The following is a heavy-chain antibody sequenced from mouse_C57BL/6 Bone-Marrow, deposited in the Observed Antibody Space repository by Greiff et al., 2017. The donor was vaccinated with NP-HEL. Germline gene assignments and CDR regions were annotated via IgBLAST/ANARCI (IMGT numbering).Heavy chain of an antibody. V-gene: IGHV5-16*01. J-gene: IGHJ2*01. D-gene: IGHD1-1*01. Sequence: EVKLVESEGGLVQPGSSMKLSCTASGFTFSDYYMAWVRQVPEKGLEWVANINYDGSSTYYLDSLKSRFIISRDNAKNILYLQMSSLKSEDTATYYCARGGSDYGSHYFDYWGQGTTLTVSS. CDR1: GFTFSDYY. CDR3: ARGGSDYGSHYFDY. CDR2: INYDGSST.